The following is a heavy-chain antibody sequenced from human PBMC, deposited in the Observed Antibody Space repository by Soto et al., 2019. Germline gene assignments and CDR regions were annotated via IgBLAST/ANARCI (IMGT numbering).Heavy chain of an antibody. D-gene: IGHD3-16*02. Sequence: GGSLRLSCTASGFTFDTYTMNWLRQAPGRGLEWVSSTSATTTYKYYAASVKGRFTISRDNAKNALYLQMNSLRVEDTAVYYCAAYCYTMTCTHFHGYSWGQGTQVTVSS. J-gene: IGHJ5*02. CDR2: TSATTTYK. CDR1: GFTFDTYT. CDR3: AAYCYTMTCTHFHGYS. V-gene: IGHV3-21*04.